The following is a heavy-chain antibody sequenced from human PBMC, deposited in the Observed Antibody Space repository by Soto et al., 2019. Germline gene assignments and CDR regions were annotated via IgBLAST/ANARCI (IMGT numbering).Heavy chain of an antibody. J-gene: IGHJ4*02. Sequence: GASVKVSCKASGYTFTSYYMHWVRQAPGQGLEWMGIINPSGGSTSYAQKFQGRVTITADESTSTAYMELSSLRSEDTAVYYCARDRRGIAVANWGQGTLVTVSS. CDR3: ARDRRGIAVAN. CDR2: INPSGGST. CDR1: GYTFTSYY. D-gene: IGHD6-19*01. V-gene: IGHV1-46*01.